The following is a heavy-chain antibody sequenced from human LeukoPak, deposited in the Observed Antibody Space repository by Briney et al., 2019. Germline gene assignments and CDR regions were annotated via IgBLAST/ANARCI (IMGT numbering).Heavy chain of an antibody. CDR2: IYTGGGR. V-gene: IGHV3-53*01. CDR1: GFTVSSYY. Sequence: GGSLRLSCAASGFTVSSYYMNWVRQAPGKELEWVSVIYTGGGRYYADSVRGRFTISRDTSKNMVFLQMNSLRVEDTAVYYCARGIDYWGRGALVTVSS. CDR3: ARGIDY. J-gene: IGHJ4*02.